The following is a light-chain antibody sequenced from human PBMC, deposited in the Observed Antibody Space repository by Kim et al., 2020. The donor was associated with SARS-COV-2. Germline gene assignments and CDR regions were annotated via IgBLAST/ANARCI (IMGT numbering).Light chain of an antibody. CDR2: DAS. J-gene: IGKJ2*01. Sequence: SASGRDTVTITCRASQNINSWLAWYQQKPGRAPKFLIYDASDLRSGVPSRFRGRGSGTQFTLTISGLQPEDFATYYCQQYNSYSYSFGQGTKLEI. CDR1: QNINSW. CDR3: QQYNSYSYS. V-gene: IGKV1-5*01.